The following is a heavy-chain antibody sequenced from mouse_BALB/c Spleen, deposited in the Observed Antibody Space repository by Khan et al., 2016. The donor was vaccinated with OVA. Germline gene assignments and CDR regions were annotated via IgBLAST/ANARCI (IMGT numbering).Heavy chain of an antibody. Sequence: VKLKESGPGLVAPSQSLSITCTVSGLSLTNYGISWIRQPPGKGLEWLGVIWGDGSTNYHSALISRLSINKDNSKSQVFLKLNSLQTDDTATYYCAIIYYGYDWFTYWGQGTLVTVSA. CDR1: GLSLTNYG. D-gene: IGHD2-2*01. V-gene: IGHV2-3*01. CDR3: AIIYYGYDWFTY. J-gene: IGHJ3*01. CDR2: IWGDGST.